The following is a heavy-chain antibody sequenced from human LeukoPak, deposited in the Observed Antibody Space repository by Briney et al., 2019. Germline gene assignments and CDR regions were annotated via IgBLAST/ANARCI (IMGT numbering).Heavy chain of an antibody. D-gene: IGHD2-2*01. J-gene: IGHJ4*02. Sequence: GGSLRLSCAASGFTFSSYSMNWVRQAPGKGLGAFSYISSSSSTIYYADSVKGRFTISRDNAKNSLYLQMNSLRAEDTAVYYCAREDIVVVPAATPAIDYWGQGTLVTVSS. V-gene: IGHV3-48*04. CDR2: ISSSSSTI. CDR1: GFTFSSYS. CDR3: AREDIVVVPAATPAIDY.